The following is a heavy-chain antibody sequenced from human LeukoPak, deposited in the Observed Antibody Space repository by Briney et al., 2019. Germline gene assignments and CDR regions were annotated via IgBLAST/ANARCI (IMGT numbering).Heavy chain of an antibody. Sequence: ASVKVSCKASGYTFTSNYIHWVRQAPGQGLEWMGMIYPRDGSTSYAQKFQGRVTMTRDTSTSTVYMELSSLRSEDTAVYYCARADSGEFDYWGQGTLVTVSS. CDR2: IYPRDGST. CDR1: GYTFTSNY. D-gene: IGHD3-10*01. V-gene: IGHV1-46*01. J-gene: IGHJ4*02. CDR3: ARADSGEFDY.